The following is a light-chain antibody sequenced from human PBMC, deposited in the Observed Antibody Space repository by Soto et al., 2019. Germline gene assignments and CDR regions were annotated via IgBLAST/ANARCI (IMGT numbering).Light chain of an antibody. CDR3: QQYYITPPIT. CDR2: WAS. J-gene: IGKJ3*01. CDR1: QSVLYSSNNKNY. Sequence: DIVMTQSPDSLAVSLGERATINCKSSQSVLYSSNNKNYLAWYQQKPGQPPKLLIYWASTRESGVPDRFSGSGSGTDFTLTISSLQAEDVAVYYCQQYYITPPITFGPRTKVDIK. V-gene: IGKV4-1*01.